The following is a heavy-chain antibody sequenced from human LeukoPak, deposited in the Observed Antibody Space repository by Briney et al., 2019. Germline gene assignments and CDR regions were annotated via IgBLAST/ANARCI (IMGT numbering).Heavy chain of an antibody. CDR3: AREATWGEWYFDH. D-gene: IGHD3-3*01. CDR2: IADDGGVK. Sequence: GSLRLSCVASGITFSRHGMDWVRQAPGKGLEWVAVIADDGGVKQYADSVKGRFTVSRDNSKSTLYLQMNGLSVEDTAIYYCAREATWGEWYFDHWGQGTPVTASS. J-gene: IGHJ4*02. CDR1: GITFSRHG. V-gene: IGHV3-30*03.